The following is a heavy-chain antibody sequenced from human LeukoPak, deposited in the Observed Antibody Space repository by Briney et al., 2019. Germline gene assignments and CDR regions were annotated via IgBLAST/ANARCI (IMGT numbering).Heavy chain of an antibody. Sequence: SETLSLTCTVSGGSISSYYWSWIRQPPGKGLEWIGYIYYSGSTNYNPSLKSRVTISVDTSKNQFSLKLSSETAADTAVYYCARYDSSGPGYFQHWGQGTLVTVSS. J-gene: IGHJ1*01. D-gene: IGHD3-22*01. CDR1: GGSISSYY. V-gene: IGHV4-59*08. CDR3: ARYDSSGPGYFQH. CDR2: IYYSGST.